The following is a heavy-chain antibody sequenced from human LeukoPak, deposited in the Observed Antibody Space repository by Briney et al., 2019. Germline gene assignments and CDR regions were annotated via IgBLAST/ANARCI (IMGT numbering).Heavy chain of an antibody. CDR2: ISYDGSNK. J-gene: IGHJ6*02. CDR3: AKDTSPVLRGNPSLSDYYYYYGMDV. CDR1: GFTFSSYS. D-gene: IGHD3-16*01. V-gene: IGHV3-30*18. Sequence: PGGSLRLSCAASGFTFSSYSMHWVRQAPGKGLEWVAVISYDGSNKYYADSVKGRFTISRDNSKNTLYLQMNSLRAEDTAVYYCAKDTSPVLRGNPSLSDYYYYYGMDVWGQGTTVTVSS.